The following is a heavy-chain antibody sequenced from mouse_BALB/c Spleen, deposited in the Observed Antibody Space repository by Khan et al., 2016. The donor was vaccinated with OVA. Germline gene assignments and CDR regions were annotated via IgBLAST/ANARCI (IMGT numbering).Heavy chain of an antibody. CDR3: ARQNYYQDNIMDY. D-gene: IGHD2-1*01. Sequence: QVQLKESGPGLVAPSQSLSITCTISGFSLTNYGVHWVRQPPGKGLEWLVVIWSDGSTTYNSALKSRLTVTKDNSKSQVFLEMNSLQTDDTAMYLCARQNYYQDNIMDYWGQGTSVTVSS. J-gene: IGHJ4*01. V-gene: IGHV2-6-1*01. CDR2: IWSDGST. CDR1: GFSLTNYG.